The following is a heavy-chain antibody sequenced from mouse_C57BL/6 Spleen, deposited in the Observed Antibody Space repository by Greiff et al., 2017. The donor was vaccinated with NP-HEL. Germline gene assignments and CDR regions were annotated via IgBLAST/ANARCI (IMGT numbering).Heavy chain of an antibody. CDR3: ARNWDVAWFAY. D-gene: IGHD4-1*01. CDR2: IDPSDSYT. CDR1: GYTFTSYW. V-gene: IGHV1-59*01. Sequence: VQLQQSGAELVRPGTSVKLSCKASGYTFTSYWMHWVKQRPGQGLEWIGVIDPSDSYTNYNQKFKGKATLTVDTSSSTAYMQLSSLTSEDSAVYYCARNWDVAWFAYWGQRTLVTVSA. J-gene: IGHJ3*01.